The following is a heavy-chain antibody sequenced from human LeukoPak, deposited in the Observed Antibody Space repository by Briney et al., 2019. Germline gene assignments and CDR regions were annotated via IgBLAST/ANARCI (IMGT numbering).Heavy chain of an antibody. CDR3: AKSCSGYSSSCAFDI. V-gene: IGHV1-18*01. CDR2: ISAYNGNT. J-gene: IGHJ4*02. CDR1: GYTFTSYG. Sequence: ASVNVSCKASGYTFTSYGISWVRQAPGQGLEWMGWISAYNGNTNYAQKLQGRVTMTTDTSTSTAYMELSRLRSDDTAVYYCAKSCSGYSSSCAFDIWGQGTLVTVSS. D-gene: IGHD6-6*01.